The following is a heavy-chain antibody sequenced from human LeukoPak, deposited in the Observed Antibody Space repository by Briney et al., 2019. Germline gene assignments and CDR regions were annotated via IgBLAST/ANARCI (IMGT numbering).Heavy chain of an antibody. J-gene: IGHJ4*02. CDR1: GFTFSSYW. CDR2: IKQDGSEK. V-gene: IGHV3-7*01. CDR3: SRVGSTSWYLDY. Sequence: GGSLRLSCAASGFTFSSYWMSWVRQAPGKGLEWVANIKQDGSEKYYVDSVKGRFTISRDNAKNSLYLQMNSLRAEDTALYYCSRVGSTSWYLDYWGQGTLVIVSS. D-gene: IGHD2-2*01.